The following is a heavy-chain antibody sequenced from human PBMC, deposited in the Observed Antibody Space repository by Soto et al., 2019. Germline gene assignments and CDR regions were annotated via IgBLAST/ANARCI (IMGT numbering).Heavy chain of an antibody. V-gene: IGHV4-30-2*01. D-gene: IGHD3-22*01. CDR2: IYHSGST. CDR3: ARVNYDSSGYRDAFDI. J-gene: IGHJ3*02. Sequence: PSEPLSLTCADSGGSISSGGYSWSWIRRPPGKGLEWIGYIYHSGSTYYNPSLKSRVTISVDRSKNQFSLKLSSVTAADTAVYYGARVNYDSSGYRDAFDIWGQGTMVS. CDR1: GGSISSGGYS.